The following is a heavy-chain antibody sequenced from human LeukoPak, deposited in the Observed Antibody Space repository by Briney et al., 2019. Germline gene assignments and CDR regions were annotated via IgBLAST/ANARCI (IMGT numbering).Heavy chain of an antibody. V-gene: IGHV3-74*01. CDR1: GFTFSSYW. CDR2: INTDGSST. CDR3: ARSGGSSSLGY. Sequence: GGSLRLSCAASGFTFSSYWMHWVRQAPGKGLVWVSHINTDGSSTTYADSVKGRLTISRDNAKNTLYLQMNSLRAEDTAVYYCARSGGSSSLGYWGQGTLVTVSS. D-gene: IGHD6-6*01. J-gene: IGHJ4*02.